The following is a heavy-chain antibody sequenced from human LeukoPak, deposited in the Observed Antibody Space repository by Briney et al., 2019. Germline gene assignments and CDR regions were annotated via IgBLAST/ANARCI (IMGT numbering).Heavy chain of an antibody. CDR3: AKEPGDYYYYMDV. Sequence: GSLRLSCTASGFPFINYSMNWVRQAPGKGLGWVAFIRFDGSKKYYGDSVKGRFTISRDNSKNTLYLQMNSLRAEDTAVYYCAKEPGDYYYYMDVWGKGTTVTISS. J-gene: IGHJ6*03. V-gene: IGHV3-30*02. CDR2: IRFDGSKK. CDR1: GFPFINYS. D-gene: IGHD7-27*01.